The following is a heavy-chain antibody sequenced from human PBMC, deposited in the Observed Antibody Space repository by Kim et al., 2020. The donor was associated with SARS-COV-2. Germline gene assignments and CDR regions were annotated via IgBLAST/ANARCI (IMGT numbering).Heavy chain of an antibody. CDR1: GFTFSNAW. J-gene: IGHJ4*02. V-gene: IGHV3-15*01. CDR3: TPTARAVAGKR. CDR2: IKSKTDGGTI. Sequence: GGSLRLSCAASGFTFSNAWMSWVRQAPGKGLEWVGRIKSKTDGGTIDYAAPVKGRFTISRDDSKNTLYLQMNSLKTEDTAVYYCTPTARAVAGKRWGQGTLVTVSS. D-gene: IGHD6-19*01.